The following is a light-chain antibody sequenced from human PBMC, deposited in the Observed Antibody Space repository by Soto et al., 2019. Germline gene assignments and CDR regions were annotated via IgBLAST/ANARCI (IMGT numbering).Light chain of an antibody. CDR3: QQYDHLPRT. CDR2: DAS. Sequence: DLQMIQSPSSLSASVGDRVTITCQASQEISNYLNWYQQKPGKAPKLLIYDASNLERGVPSRFSGRGSGTDFTFTISSLQPEDFATYYCQQYDHLPRTFGRGTKVDIK. CDR1: QEISNY. J-gene: IGKJ1*01. V-gene: IGKV1-33*01.